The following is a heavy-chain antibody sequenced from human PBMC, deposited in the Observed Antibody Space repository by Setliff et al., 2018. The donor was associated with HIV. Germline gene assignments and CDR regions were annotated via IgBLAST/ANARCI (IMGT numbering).Heavy chain of an antibody. CDR1: GFTFSTFA. D-gene: IGHD1-1*01. CDR2: ISFDGTKT. CDR3: AREKLEDHPTFFYDS. V-gene: IGHV3-30*07. Sequence: GSLRLSCVASGFTFSTFAMNWVRQAPGKGLEWVSVISFDGTKTSFADSVRGRFTISRDNSKDTLFLNMNSLRAEDTAIYYCAREKLEDHPTFFYDSWGQGTLVTVSS. J-gene: IGHJ4*02.